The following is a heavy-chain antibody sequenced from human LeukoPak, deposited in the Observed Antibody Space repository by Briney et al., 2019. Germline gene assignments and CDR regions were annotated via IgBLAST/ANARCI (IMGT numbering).Heavy chain of an antibody. V-gene: IGHV4-31*03. CDR1: GGSISSGGYY. Sequence: PSQTLSLTCTVSGGSISSGGYYWSWIRQHPGKGLEWIGYIYYSGSTYYNPSLKSRVTISVDTSKNQFSLKLSSVTAADTAVYYCAKFYSGSSGRKDAFDIWGQGTMVTVSS. J-gene: IGHJ3*02. CDR3: AKFYSGSSGRKDAFDI. CDR2: IYYSGST. D-gene: IGHD1-26*01.